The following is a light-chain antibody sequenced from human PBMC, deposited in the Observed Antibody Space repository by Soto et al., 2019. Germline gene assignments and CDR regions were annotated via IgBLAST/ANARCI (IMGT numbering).Light chain of an antibody. J-gene: IGKJ1*01. CDR3: QQHGTSPPSWT. CDR1: QSVSNNY. CDR2: GAS. Sequence: ETVLTQSPGTLSLSPGERATLFCRASQSVSNNYLAWYHQKPGQAPRLLIYGASSRATGIPDRFSGSGSGTDFSLTISRLEPEDSAVYYCQQHGTSPPSWTFGQGTKVEIK. V-gene: IGKV3-20*01.